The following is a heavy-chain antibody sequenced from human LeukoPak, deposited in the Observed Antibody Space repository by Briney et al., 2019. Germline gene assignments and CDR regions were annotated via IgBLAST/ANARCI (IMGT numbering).Heavy chain of an antibody. CDR2: INPSGGST. CDR3: ARDLGRYCSGGSCYYYYYYMDV. J-gene: IGHJ6*03. Sequence: ASVKVSCKASGYTFTSYYMHWVRQAPGQGLEWMGIINPSGGSTSYAQKFQGRVTMTRDTSTSTVYMELSRLRSDDTAVYYCARDLGRYCSGGSCYYYYYYMDVWGKGTTVTVSS. CDR1: GYTFTSYY. V-gene: IGHV1-46*01. D-gene: IGHD2-15*01.